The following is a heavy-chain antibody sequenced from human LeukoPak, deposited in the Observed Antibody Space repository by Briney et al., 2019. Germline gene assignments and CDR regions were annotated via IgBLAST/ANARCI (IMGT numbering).Heavy chain of an antibody. Sequence: GGSLRLSCAASGFTFSSYAMTWVRQAPGKGLEWVSSMSSGSRYIYYADSVGGRFTISRDNAKNSLYLLMNSLRAEDTAVYYCTRDRPTGPSRVFVVQWGQGTLVTVSS. CDR2: MSSGSRYI. D-gene: IGHD3-3*01. J-gene: IGHJ4*02. V-gene: IGHV3-21*01. CDR1: GFTFSSYA. CDR3: TRDRPTGPSRVFVVQ.